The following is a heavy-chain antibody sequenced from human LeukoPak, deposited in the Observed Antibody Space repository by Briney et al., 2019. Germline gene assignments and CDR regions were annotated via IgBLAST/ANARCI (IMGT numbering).Heavy chain of an antibody. V-gene: IGHV1-18*04. CDR3: ARARQGFWTEWSD. CDR1: GYTFTGYY. J-gene: IGHJ4*02. CDR2: ISAYNGNT. D-gene: IGHD3/OR15-3a*01. Sequence: ASVKVSCKASGYTFTGYYMHWVRQAPGQGLEWMGWISAYNGNTNYAQKLQGRVTMTTDTSTSTAYMELRSLRSDDTAVYYCARARQGFWTEWSDWGQGTLVTVSS.